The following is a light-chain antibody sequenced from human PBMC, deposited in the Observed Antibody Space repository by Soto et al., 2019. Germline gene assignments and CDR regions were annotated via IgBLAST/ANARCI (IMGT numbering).Light chain of an antibody. Sequence: DIVLTQSPGTLSLSPGERGTLSCRASQSVGSNLAWYQHKPGQAPRLLIYDASTRATGVPATFSGSGSGTEFTLTISSLQSDDFAIYYCPHYNMWPLMLSLGGGTKVDIK. J-gene: IGKJ4*01. CDR2: DAS. CDR1: QSVGSN. CDR3: PHYNMWPLMLS. V-gene: IGKV3-15*01.